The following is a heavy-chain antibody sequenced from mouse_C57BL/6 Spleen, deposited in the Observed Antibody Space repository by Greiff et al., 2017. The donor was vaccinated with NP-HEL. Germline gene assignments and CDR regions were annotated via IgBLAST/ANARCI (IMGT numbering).Heavy chain of an antibody. CDR1: GYTFTSYW. J-gene: IGHJ2*01. CDR3: ARLGEFDY. Sequence: VQLQQPGAELVKPGASVKLSCKASGYTFTSYWMQWVKQRPGQGLEWIGEIDPSDSYTNYNQKFKGKATLTVDTSSSTAYMQLSSLTSEDSAVYYCARLGEFDYWGQGTTLTVSS. CDR2: IDPSDSYT. V-gene: IGHV1-50*01.